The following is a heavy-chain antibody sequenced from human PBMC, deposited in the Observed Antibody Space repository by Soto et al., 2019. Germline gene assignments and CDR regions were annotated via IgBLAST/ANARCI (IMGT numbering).Heavy chain of an antibody. V-gene: IGHV3-21*01. CDR1: GFYFNNYG. Sequence: VGSLRLSCAVSGFYFNNYGINWVRQAPGKGLEWVSSVSKSDYTYYSDSVKGRFTISRDNAKNSVSLQMNSLRPEDTAVYYCAREDSIIIPAVSDSWGQGTLVTVSS. CDR3: AREDSIIIPAVSDS. CDR2: VSKSDYT. J-gene: IGHJ4*02. D-gene: IGHD2-2*01.